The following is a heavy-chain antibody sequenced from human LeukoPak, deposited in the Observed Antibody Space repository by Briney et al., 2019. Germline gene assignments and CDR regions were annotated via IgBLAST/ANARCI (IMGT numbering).Heavy chain of an antibody. Sequence: GGSLTLSCAASGFTFSSYAMSWVRQAPGEGLEWVSAISGSGGSTYYADSVKGRFTISRDNSKNTLNLQINSLRAEDTSVYYCAPLPALVPAVPSDVWGQGTTVTVSS. CDR1: GFTFSSYA. CDR2: ISGSGGST. D-gene: IGHD2-2*01. J-gene: IGHJ6*02. CDR3: APLPALVPAVPSDV. V-gene: IGHV3-23*01.